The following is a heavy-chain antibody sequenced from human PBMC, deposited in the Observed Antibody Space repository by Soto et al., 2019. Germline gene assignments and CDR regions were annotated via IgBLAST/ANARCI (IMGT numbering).Heavy chain of an antibody. Sequence: HPGGSLRLSCTASGFMFSAYAMLWVRQAPGKGLEWVAAMSYDGTNKYYADSLKGRFTISRDNSKNTLFLQMSSLTADDSAVYYCARDPAPYTSGWYGIDYWGLGTLVDVSS. J-gene: IGHJ4*01. CDR2: MSYDGTNK. CDR1: GFMFSAYA. CDR3: ARDPAPYTSGWYGIDY. V-gene: IGHV3-30-3*01. D-gene: IGHD6-19*01.